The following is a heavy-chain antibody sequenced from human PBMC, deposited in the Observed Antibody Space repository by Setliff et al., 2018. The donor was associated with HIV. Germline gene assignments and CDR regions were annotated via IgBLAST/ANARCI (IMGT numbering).Heavy chain of an antibody. J-gene: IGHJ3*02. Sequence: LSLTCTVSGGSISSSSYYWGWIRQPPGKGLEWIGSIYYSESTYYNPSLKSRVTISVDTSKNQFSLKLSSVTAADTAVYYCARETRSSFAMDDASDIWGQGTMVTVSS. D-gene: IGHD2-2*01. CDR2: IYYSEST. CDR1: GGSISSSSYY. CDR3: ARETRSSFAMDDASDI. V-gene: IGHV4-39*07.